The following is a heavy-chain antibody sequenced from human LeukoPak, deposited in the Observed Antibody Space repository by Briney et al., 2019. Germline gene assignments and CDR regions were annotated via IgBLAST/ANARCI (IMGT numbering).Heavy chain of an antibody. D-gene: IGHD5-18*01. CDR2: ISSSSSYV. V-gene: IGHV3-21*01. CDR1: GFTFSSYS. Sequence: PGGSLRLSCAASGFTFSSYSMNWVRQAPGKGLEWVSSISSSSSYVYYADSVKGRFTISRDNAKNSLYLQMNSLRAEDTAVYYCAREGRDTAKAFDIWGQGTMVTVSS. J-gene: IGHJ3*02. CDR3: AREGRDTAKAFDI.